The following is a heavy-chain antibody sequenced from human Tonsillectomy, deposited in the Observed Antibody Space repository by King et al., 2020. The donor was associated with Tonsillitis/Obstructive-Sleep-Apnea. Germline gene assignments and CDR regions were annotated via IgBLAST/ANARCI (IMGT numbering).Heavy chain of an antibody. CDR2: IRSQAYGWTT. Sequence: VQLVESGGDLIKPGRSLRLSCTASGFTFGDYAMSWFRQAPGKGLQWIGFIRSQAYGWTTEYAASVRGRFTISRDDSTNIAYLQMNSLKTEDTAVYYCTTVGILTGYFYFDYWGQGTLVTVSS. CDR1: GFTFGDYA. CDR3: TTVGILTGYFYFDY. D-gene: IGHD3-9*01. V-gene: IGHV3-49*05. J-gene: IGHJ4*02.